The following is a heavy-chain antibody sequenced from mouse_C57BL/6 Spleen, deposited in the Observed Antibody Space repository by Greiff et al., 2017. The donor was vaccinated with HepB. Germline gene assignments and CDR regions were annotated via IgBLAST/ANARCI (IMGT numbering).Heavy chain of an antibody. Sequence: VKLVESGGGLVKPGGSLKLSCAASGFTFSSYAMSWVRQTPEKRLEWVATISDGGSYTYYPDNVKGRFTISRDNAKNNLYLQMSHLKSEDTAMYYCARAGSGYLDYWGQGTTLTVSS. CDR3: ARAGSGYLDY. CDR1: GFTFSSYA. CDR2: ISDGGSYT. V-gene: IGHV5-4*03. J-gene: IGHJ2*01. D-gene: IGHD1-3*01.